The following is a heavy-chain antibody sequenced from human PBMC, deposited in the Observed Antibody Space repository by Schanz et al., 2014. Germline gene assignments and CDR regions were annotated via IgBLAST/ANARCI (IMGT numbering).Heavy chain of an antibody. D-gene: IGHD3-10*01. Sequence: QVQLVESGGGLVKPGGSLRLSCAASGFTFSDYYMSWIRQAPGKGLEWVSYISSSGSYTNYADSVKGRFTISRDNAKNSLYLQMDSLRAEDTAVYYCARGIIAMVRGGDVGAFDIWGQGTMVTVSS. V-gene: IGHV3-11*06. CDR2: ISSSGSYT. CDR3: ARGIIAMVRGGDVGAFDI. J-gene: IGHJ3*02. CDR1: GFTFSDYY.